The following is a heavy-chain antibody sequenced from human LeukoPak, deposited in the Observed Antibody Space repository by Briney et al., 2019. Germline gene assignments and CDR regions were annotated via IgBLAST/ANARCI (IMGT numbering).Heavy chain of an antibody. CDR2: FDHEDGET. CDR3: ATGYGDYGHWYFDL. J-gene: IGHJ2*01. CDR1: GYTLTELS. Sequence: ASVKVSCKVSGYTLTELSMHWVRQAPGKGPEWMGGFDHEDGETIYAQKFQGRVTMTEDTSTDTAYMELSSLRSEDTAVYYCATGYGDYGHWYFDLWGRGTLVTVSS. D-gene: IGHD4-17*01. V-gene: IGHV1-24*01.